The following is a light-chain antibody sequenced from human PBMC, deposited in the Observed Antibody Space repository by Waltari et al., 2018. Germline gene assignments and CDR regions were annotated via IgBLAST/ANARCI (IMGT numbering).Light chain of an antibody. CDR3: SSYISSSTLEL. CDR2: DVS. CDR1: SSDVGAYNY. V-gene: IGLV2-14*03. J-gene: IGLJ2*01. Sequence: QSALTQPASVSGSPGQSITISCTGTSSDVGAYNYVSWYQQHPGKAPKLMIFDVSNRPSGVSNRFSGSKSGNTASLTISGLQAEDEADYYCSSYISSSTLELFGGETSLTVL.